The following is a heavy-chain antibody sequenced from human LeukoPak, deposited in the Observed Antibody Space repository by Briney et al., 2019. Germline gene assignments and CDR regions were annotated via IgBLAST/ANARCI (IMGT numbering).Heavy chain of an antibody. J-gene: IGHJ4*02. CDR2: VYYSGST. CDR1: GDSISSHY. Sequence: PSETLSLTCTVSGDSISSHYWSWIRQPPGKGLEWIGYVYYSGSTNYNPSLKSRVTILVDTSKNQFSLKLSSVTAADAAMYYCARLYYDSSGQYYFDYWGQGTLVTVSS. CDR3: ARLYYDSSGQYYFDY. D-gene: IGHD3-22*01. V-gene: IGHV4-59*11.